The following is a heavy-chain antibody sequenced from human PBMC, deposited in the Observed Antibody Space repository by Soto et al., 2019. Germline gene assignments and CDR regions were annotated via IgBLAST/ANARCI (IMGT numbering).Heavy chain of an antibody. V-gene: IGHV4-31*03. D-gene: IGHD2-2*01. CDR1: GGSISSGGYY. Sequence: QVQLQESGPGLVKPSQTLSLTCTVSGGSISSGGYYWSWIRQHPGKGLEWIGYIYYSGSTYYNPSLKRRGTISVDTSKNQFSPKLSSVTAADTAVDYCARLSFPSLRFDYWGQGTLVTVSS. CDR2: IYYSGST. J-gene: IGHJ4*02. CDR3: ARLSFPSLRFDY.